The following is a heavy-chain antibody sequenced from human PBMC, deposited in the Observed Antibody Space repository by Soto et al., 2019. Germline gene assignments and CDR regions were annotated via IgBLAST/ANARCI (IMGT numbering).Heavy chain of an antibody. Sequence: PGGSLRLSCAAPGFTFSSYGMHWVRQAPGKGLEWVALIWFDGSDKYYVDSVKGRFTISRDNSKNTVHLQMNSLRVEDTAVYYCARLYCSSSSCYSVGAFDIRGQGTVVTVSS. CDR2: IWFDGSDK. J-gene: IGHJ3*02. D-gene: IGHD2-2*01. CDR3: ARLYCSSSSCYSVGAFDI. CDR1: GFTFSSYG. V-gene: IGHV3-33*01.